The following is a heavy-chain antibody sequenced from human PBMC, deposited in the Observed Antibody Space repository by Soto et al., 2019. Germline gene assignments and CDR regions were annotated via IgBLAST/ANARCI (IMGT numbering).Heavy chain of an antibody. D-gene: IGHD6-19*01. CDR1: GFTFSGYE. V-gene: IGHV3-23*01. CDR2: ISTSGHTT. Sequence: EVHLLESGGGLVQPGGSLRLSCAASGFTFSGYERSWARQGPGKGLEWVSFISTSGHTTYYADSVKGRFTMSRDNSKNTLYLQMSSLRGEDTALYYCVKGGWLDDWGQGTLVTVSS. CDR3: VKGGWLDD. J-gene: IGHJ4*02.